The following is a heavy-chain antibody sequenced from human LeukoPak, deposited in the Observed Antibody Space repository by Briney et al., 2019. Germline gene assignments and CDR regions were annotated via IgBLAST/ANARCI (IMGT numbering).Heavy chain of an antibody. CDR3: ARVGEIAAAGTYYYGMDV. V-gene: IGHV1-18*04. D-gene: IGHD6-13*01. J-gene: IGHJ6*02. CDR1: GHTFTGYY. CDR2: ISAYNGNT. Sequence: ASVKVSCKASGHTFTGYYMHWVRQAPGQGLEWMGWISAYNGNTNYAQKLQGRVTMTTDTSTSTAYMELRSLRSDDTAVYYCARVGEIAAAGTYYYGMDVWGQGTTVTVSS.